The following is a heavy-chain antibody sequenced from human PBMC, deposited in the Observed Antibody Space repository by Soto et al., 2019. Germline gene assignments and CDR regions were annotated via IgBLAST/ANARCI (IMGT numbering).Heavy chain of an antibody. Sequence: VSVKVSCKASGYTFTAYAMHWVRQAPGQGLEWMGWIDPNSGGTNYAQKFQGRVTMTRDTSISTAYMELSSLRSDDTALYYCARSSGTYSDFDYWGQGTQVTVSS. CDR2: IDPNSGGT. CDR1: GYTFTAYA. J-gene: IGHJ4*01. D-gene: IGHD1-26*01. V-gene: IGHV1-2*02. CDR3: ARSSGTYSDFDY.